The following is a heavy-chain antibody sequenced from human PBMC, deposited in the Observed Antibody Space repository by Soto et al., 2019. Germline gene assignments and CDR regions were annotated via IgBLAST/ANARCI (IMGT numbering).Heavy chain of an antibody. V-gene: IGHV4-30-4*01. Sequence: PSETLSLTCTVSGGSISSGDYYWSWIRQPPGKGLEWIGYIYYSGSTYYNPSLKSRVTISVDTSKNQFSLKLSSVTAADTAVYYCATSHTAMVCYYYGMDVWGQGTTVTVSS. CDR2: IYYSGST. CDR1: GGSISSGDYY. CDR3: ATSHTAMVCYYYGMDV. D-gene: IGHD5-18*01. J-gene: IGHJ6*02.